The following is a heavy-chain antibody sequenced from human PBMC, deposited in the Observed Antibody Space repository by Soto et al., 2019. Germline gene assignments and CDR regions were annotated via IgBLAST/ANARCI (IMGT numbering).Heavy chain of an antibody. Sequence: GASVKVSCKASGYTFTRSGISWVRQAPGQGPEWMGWISSYNGDTNYAQTFQGRVTMTTDTSTSTAYMELSSLRSEDTAVYYCAREDTADYSGMDVWGQGTTVTVSS. V-gene: IGHV1-18*01. J-gene: IGHJ6*02. CDR2: ISSYNGDT. CDR3: AREDTADYSGMDV. CDR1: GYTFTRSG. D-gene: IGHD5-18*01.